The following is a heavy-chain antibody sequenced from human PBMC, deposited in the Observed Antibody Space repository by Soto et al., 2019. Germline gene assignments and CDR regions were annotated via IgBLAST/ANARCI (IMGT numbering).Heavy chain of an antibody. CDR3: AKAVMGGWFDP. CDR1: GFTFRTYG. V-gene: IGHV3-30*18. D-gene: IGHD3-16*01. Sequence: QVQLVESGGGVVHPGSPLRLSCAASGFTFRTYGIHWVRQAPGKGLEWLAFVSYDGSNRYYGDSVKGRFTISRDNSKSMLYLQMNSLRAEDTAVYYCAKAVMGGWFDPWGQGTLVTVSS. CDR2: VSYDGSNR. J-gene: IGHJ5*02.